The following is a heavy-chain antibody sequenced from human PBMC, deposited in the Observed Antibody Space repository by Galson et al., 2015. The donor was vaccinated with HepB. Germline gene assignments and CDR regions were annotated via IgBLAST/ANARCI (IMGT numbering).Heavy chain of an antibody. CDR1: GYTLTELS. Sequence: SVKVSCKVSGYTLTELSMHWVRQAPGKGLEWMGGFDPEDGETIYAQKFQGRVTMTEDTSTDTAYMELSSLRSEDTAVYYCATDLIPDILTGYTPPYYGMDVWGQGTTVTVSS. CDR3: ATDLIPDILTGYTPPYYGMDV. J-gene: IGHJ6*02. CDR2: FDPEDGET. V-gene: IGHV1-24*01. D-gene: IGHD3-9*01.